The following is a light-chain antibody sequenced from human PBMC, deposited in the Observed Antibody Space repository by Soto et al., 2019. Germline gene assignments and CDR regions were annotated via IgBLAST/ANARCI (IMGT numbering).Light chain of an antibody. Sequence: DIVMNQSTDSLAVSLGERATINCKSSQSVLYSSNNRNYLAWYQLKPGQPPKLLIFWASTRESVVPDRFSGSGSGADFTLTISSPQAEDVAVSYCQQYYTSPYTFGQGTKLEI. CDR1: QSVLYSSNNRNY. V-gene: IGKV4-1*01. CDR2: WAS. J-gene: IGKJ2*01. CDR3: QQYYTSPYT.